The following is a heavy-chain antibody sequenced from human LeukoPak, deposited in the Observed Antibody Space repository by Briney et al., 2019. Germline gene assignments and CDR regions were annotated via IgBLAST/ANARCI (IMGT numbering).Heavy chain of an antibody. V-gene: IGHV1-69*06. J-gene: IGHJ4*02. D-gene: IGHD5-18*01. CDR1: GGTFSSYA. CDR2: IIPIFGTA. CDR3: ARGLVRGYSYGLVSFDY. Sequence: SVKVFCKASGGTFSSYAISWVRQAPGQGLEWMGGIIPIFGTANYAQKFQGRVTITADKSTSTAYMELSSLRSEDTAVYYCARGLVRGYSYGLVSFDYWGEGTLVTVSS.